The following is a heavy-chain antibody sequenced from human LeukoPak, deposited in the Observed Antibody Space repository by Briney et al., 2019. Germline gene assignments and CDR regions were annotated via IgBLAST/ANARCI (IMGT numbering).Heavy chain of an antibody. J-gene: IGHJ4*02. Sequence: SQTLSLTCAISGDSVSSNSAAWNWVRQSPSRGLEWLGRTYYRSKWYNGYAVSVKSRMTINPDTSKNQFSLQLNSVTPEDTAVYYCARGITMVRGVIGVLDYWGQGTLVTVSS. V-gene: IGHV6-1*01. CDR1: GDSVSSNSAA. CDR2: TYYRSKWYN. D-gene: IGHD3-10*01. CDR3: ARGITMVRGVIGVLDY.